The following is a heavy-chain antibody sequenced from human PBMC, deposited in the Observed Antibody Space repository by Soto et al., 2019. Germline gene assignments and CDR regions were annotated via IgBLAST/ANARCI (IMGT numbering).Heavy chain of an antibody. CDR2: IYSGGST. J-gene: IGHJ5*02. CDR3: ARTRYSSSWYRWFDP. V-gene: IGHV3-53*01. D-gene: IGHD6-13*01. CDR1: GFTVSSNY. Sequence: GGSLRLACAASGFTVSSNYMSWVRQAQGKGLEWVSVIYSGGSTYYADSVKGRFTISRDNSKNTLYLQMNSLRAEDTAVYYCARTRYSSSWYRWFDPWGQGTLVTVSS.